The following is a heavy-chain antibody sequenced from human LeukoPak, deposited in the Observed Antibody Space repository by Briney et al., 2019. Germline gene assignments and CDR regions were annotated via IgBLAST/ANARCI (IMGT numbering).Heavy chain of an antibody. V-gene: IGHV3-48*04. CDR3: AREWGSLGPADIPDYYYMDV. D-gene: IGHD2-2*02. CDR2: ISSSSSTI. J-gene: IGHJ6*03. CDR1: GFTFSSYS. Sequence: GGSLRLSCAASGFTFSSYSMNWVRQAPGKGLEWVSYISSSSSTIYYADSVKGRFTISRDNAKNSLYLQMNSLRAEDTAVYYCAREWGSLGPADIPDYYYMDVWGKGTTVTISS.